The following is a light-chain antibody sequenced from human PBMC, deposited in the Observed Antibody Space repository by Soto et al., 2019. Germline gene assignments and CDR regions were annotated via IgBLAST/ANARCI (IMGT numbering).Light chain of an antibody. CDR2: EVS. V-gene: IGLV2-8*01. CDR3: SSYAGSNNFVV. J-gene: IGLJ3*02. CDR1: SSDVGGYHY. Sequence: QSALTQPPSASGSPGQSVTISCTGTSSDVGGYHYVSWYQQHPGKAPKLMIYEVSKRHSGVPDRFSVSKSGNTASLTVSGLQAEDEADYYCSSYAGSNNFVVFGGGTKLTVL.